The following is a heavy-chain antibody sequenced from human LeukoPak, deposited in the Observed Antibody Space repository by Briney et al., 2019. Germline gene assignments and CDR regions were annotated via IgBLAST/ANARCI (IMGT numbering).Heavy chain of an antibody. CDR2: IYHSGST. Sequence: SETLSLTCTVSGYSISSGYSWGWIRQPPGKGLGWIGSIYHSGSTYYNPSLKSRVTISLDTSKNQFSLKLSSVTAADTAVYYCARVDGRIFDYWGQGTRVTVSS. V-gene: IGHV4-38-2*02. CDR3: ARVDGRIFDY. CDR1: GYSISSGYS. J-gene: IGHJ4*02. D-gene: IGHD5-24*01.